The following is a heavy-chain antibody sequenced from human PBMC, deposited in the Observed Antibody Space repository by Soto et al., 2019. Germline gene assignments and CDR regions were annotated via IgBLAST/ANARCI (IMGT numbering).Heavy chain of an antibody. J-gene: IGHJ4*02. Sequence: SETLSLTCTVSGGSISSSSYYWGWIRQPPGKGLEWIVSRYDDESTFYNPSLKRRVTVSIDTSKKQFSLKMTSVTAADMGVYYCARGIYEGSSVYSRDVGGKGNLVPASS. CDR1: GGSISSSSYY. CDR3: ARGIYEGSSVYSRDV. CDR2: RYDDEST. D-gene: IGHD3-22*01. V-gene: IGHV4-39*01.